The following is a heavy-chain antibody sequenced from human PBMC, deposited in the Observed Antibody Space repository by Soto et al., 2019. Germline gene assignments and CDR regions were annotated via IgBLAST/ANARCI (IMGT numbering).Heavy chain of an antibody. CDR1: GDSISSTFW. J-gene: IGHJ4*02. CDR2: VYHSGST. V-gene: IGHV4-4*02. CDR3: ARGNFGYDY. Sequence: SDTLSLTCSVSGDSISSTFWWTWVRQPPGKGLEWIGEVYHSGSTRYSPSLKSRVTISVDKPNNQFSLKLSSMTGADTAVYYCARGNFGYDYWGQGAQVTVSS. D-gene: IGHD4-4*01.